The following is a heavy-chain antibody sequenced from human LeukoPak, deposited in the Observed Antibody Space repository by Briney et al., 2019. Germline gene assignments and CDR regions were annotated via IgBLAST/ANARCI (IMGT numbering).Heavy chain of an antibody. J-gene: IGHJ4*02. CDR2: ISGSGGST. CDR1: GFTFSSYA. D-gene: IGHD3-16*02. Sequence: GGSLRLSCAASGFTFSSYAMSWVRQAPGKGLEWVSAISGSGGSTYYADSVKGRFTISRDNSKNTLYLQMNSLRAEDTAVYYCAKQGYDYVWGSYRWLDYWGQGTLVTVSS. V-gene: IGHV3-23*01. CDR3: AKQGYDYVWGSYRWLDY.